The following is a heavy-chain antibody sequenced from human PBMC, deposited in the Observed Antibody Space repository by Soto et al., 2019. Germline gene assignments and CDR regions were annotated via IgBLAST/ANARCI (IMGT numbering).Heavy chain of an antibody. V-gene: IGHV3-30*03. CDR3: ATDGPGKQSLVGYYFDY. CDR1: GFTFSNYG. Sequence: GGSLRLSCAASGFTFSNYGMNWVRQAPGKGLEWVAVVSSDGSKKYYVDSVKGRFTISRDNSKNTLFLQMDSLTGEDTAVYYCATDGPGKQSLVGYYFDYWGQGTSVTVSS. J-gene: IGHJ4*02. D-gene: IGHD6-19*01. CDR2: VSSDGSKK.